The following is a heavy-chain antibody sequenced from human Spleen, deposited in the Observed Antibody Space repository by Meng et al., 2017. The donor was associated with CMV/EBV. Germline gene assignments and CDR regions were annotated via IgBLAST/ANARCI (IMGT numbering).Heavy chain of an antibody. CDR3: ARDPPAMAPYFDY. V-gene: IGHV3-21*01. J-gene: IGHJ4*02. CDR1: GFTFSTYG. D-gene: IGHD5-18*01. Sequence: GESLKISCAASGFTFSTYGMHWVRQAPGKGLEWVSSISSSSSYIYYADSVKGRFTISRDNAKNSLYLQMNSLRAEDTAVYYCARDPPAMAPYFDYWGQGSLVTVSS. CDR2: ISSSSSYI.